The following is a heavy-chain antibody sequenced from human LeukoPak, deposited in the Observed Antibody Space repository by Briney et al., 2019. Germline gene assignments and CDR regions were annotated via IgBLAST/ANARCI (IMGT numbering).Heavy chain of an antibody. Sequence: KPSGTPSLASTFLGGSNSCYKWGWIRLPPRQGTGWIGYIYYSGSTNYNPSLKSRVTISVDTSKNQFSLKLSSVTAADTAVYYCARAAGVPVAFDIWGQGTMVTVSS. CDR3: ARAAGVPVAFDI. CDR2: IYYSGST. D-gene: IGHD2-8*01. J-gene: IGHJ3*02. CDR1: GGSNSCYK. V-gene: IGHV4-59*01.